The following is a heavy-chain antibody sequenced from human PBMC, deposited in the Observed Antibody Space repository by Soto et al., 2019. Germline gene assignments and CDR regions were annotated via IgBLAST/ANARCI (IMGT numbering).Heavy chain of an antibody. CDR1: GFSFRNYA. V-gene: IGHV3-23*04. Sequence: DAQLVESGGGSLQPGGSLRLSCAASGFSFRNYAMTWVRQSPGKGLEWVSLISSGGGSTNYADAVKGRFTISRDNSQNMLYLQMTGLRGEDTALYYCAKVKGGLGRFYGMEAWGQGTMVIVSS. D-gene: IGHD3-3*01. CDR3: AKVKGGLGRFYGMEA. J-gene: IGHJ6*02. CDR2: ISSGGGST.